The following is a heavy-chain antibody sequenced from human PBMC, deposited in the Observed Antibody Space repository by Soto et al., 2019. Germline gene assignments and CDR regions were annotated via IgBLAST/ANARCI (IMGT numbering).Heavy chain of an antibody. D-gene: IGHD2-21*01. CDR2: ISYTGST. J-gene: IGHJ2*01. CDR3: ARDHRRDGFYSRGLDL. CDR1: GGSISDYY. Sequence: QVQLQESGPGLVKPSETLSLTCTVAGGSISDYYWRWIRQPPGKGLEWFGYISYTGSTNYNPSLKSRLTISVDTSKNQFSLMLSSVTAPDTAVYYCARDHRRDGFYSRGLDLWGRGTLVTVSS. V-gene: IGHV4-59*01.